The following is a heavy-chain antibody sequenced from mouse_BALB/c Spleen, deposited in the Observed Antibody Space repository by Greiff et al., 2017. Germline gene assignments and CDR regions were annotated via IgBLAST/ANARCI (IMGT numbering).Heavy chain of an antibody. Sequence: VKLMESGAELMTPGASVTISCRVTGYTFSSYWIEWVKQRPGHGLEWIGVILPGSGSTNYNEKFKGKATFTADTSSNTAYMQLSSLTSEDSAVYYCARGGLTGTLDYWGQGTTLTVSS. CDR1: GYTFSSYW. D-gene: IGHD4-1*01. CDR2: ILPGSGST. CDR3: ARGGLTGTLDY. V-gene: IGHV1-9*01. J-gene: IGHJ2*01.